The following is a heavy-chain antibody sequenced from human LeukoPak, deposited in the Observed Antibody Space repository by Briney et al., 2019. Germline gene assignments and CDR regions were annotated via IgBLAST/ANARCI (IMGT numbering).Heavy chain of an antibody. D-gene: IGHD3/OR15-3a*01. CDR3: ARSDFRAWNAFDI. J-gene: IGHJ3*02. CDR1: GYTFTSSD. Sequence: GASVKVSCKASGYTFTSSDINWVRQATGQGLEWMGWMKPNSGNTGYAQKFQGRVTITTDTPINTAYMELRSLRSEDTAVYYCARSDFRAWNAFDIWGQGTMVTVSS. CDR2: MKPNSGNT. V-gene: IGHV1-8*03.